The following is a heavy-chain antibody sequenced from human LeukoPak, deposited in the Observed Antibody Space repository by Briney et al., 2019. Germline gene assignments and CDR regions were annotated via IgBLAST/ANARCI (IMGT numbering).Heavy chain of an antibody. V-gene: IGHV4-34*01. J-gene: IGHJ5*02. CDR2: INHSGST. D-gene: IGHD6-19*01. Sequence: SETLSLTCAVYGGSFSGYDWSWIRQPPGKGLEWIGEINHSGSTNYNPSLKSRVTISVDTSKNQFSLKLSSVTAADTAVYYCARAWGIAVAGSWFDPWGQGTLVTVSS. CDR3: ARAWGIAVAGSWFDP. CDR1: GGSFSGYD.